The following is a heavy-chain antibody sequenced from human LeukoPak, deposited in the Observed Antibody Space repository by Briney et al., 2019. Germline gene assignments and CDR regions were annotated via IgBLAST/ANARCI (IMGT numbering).Heavy chain of an antibody. J-gene: IGHJ4*02. CDR3: ARKSIVTAGRKPYDF. CDR2: IDHSGRT. D-gene: IGHD6-13*01. Sequence: PSETLSLTCAVYGGSFSVYYWSWIRQPPGKGLEWIGEIDHSGRTNSNASLKSRVTLSVDMSKNQFSLRLSSVTAADTAVYYCARKSIVTAGRKPYDFWDQGTLVTVSP. CDR1: GGSFSVYY. V-gene: IGHV4-34*01.